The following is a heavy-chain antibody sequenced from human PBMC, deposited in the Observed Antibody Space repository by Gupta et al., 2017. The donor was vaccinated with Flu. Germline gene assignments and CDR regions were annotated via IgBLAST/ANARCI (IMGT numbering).Heavy chain of an antibody. D-gene: IGHD2-15*01. CDR3: ARSATGSNWYFDL. V-gene: IGHV1-46*03. CDR2: INSSGGST. J-gene: IGHJ2*01. Sequence: RQAPGQGLEWMGIINSSGGSTSYAQKFQGRVTMTSDTSTSTVYMELSSLRSEDTAVYYCARSATGSNWYFDLWGRGTLVTISS.